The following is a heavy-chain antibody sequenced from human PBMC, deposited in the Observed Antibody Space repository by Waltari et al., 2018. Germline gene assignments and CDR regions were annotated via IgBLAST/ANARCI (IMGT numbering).Heavy chain of an antibody. J-gene: IGHJ3*02. CDR3: AKSGYDAFDI. Sequence: QVQLQESGPGLVKPSETLSLTCTVSGCSISSHYWSWIRQPPGKGLEWIGYIYYSGSTNYNPSLKSRVTISVDTSKNQFSLKLSSVTAADTAVYYCAKSGYDAFDIWGQGTMVTVSS. CDR2: IYYSGST. CDR1: GCSISSHY. D-gene: IGHD6-25*01. V-gene: IGHV4-59*11.